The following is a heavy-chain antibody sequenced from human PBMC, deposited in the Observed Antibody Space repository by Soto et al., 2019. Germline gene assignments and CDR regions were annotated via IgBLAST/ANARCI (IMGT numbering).Heavy chain of an antibody. D-gene: IGHD3-10*01. CDR3: ARDTARAMVRIYYGMDV. CDR1: GFTFSSYG. Sequence: GGSLRLSCAASGFTFSSYGMHWVRQAPGKGLEWVAVIWYDGSNRYYADSVKGRFTISRDNSKNTLYLQMNSLRAEDTAVYYCARDTARAMVRIYYGMDVWGQGTTVTVSS. J-gene: IGHJ6*02. CDR2: IWYDGSNR. V-gene: IGHV3-33*01.